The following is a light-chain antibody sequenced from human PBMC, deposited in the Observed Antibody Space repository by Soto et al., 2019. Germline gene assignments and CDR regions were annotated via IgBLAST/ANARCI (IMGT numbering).Light chain of an antibody. CDR3: QQHNSYPLT. CDR2: KAS. Sequence: DIQMTQSPSTLSSSVGDRVTITCRASQSINSWLAWYQQKPGKAPKLLIYKASSLESGVPSRFSGSGSGTEFTLTIGSLQPDDLATYYCQQHNSYPLTFGGGTKVEIK. J-gene: IGKJ4*01. V-gene: IGKV1-5*03. CDR1: QSINSW.